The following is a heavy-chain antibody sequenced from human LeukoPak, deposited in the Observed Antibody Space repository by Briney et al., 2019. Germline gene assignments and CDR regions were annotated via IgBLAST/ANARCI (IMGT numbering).Heavy chain of an antibody. V-gene: IGHV1-18*01. D-gene: IGHD3-10*01. CDR2: ISAYNGNT. J-gene: IGHJ4*02. CDR3: ARDEYYCDSGSYVPIKTHLDC. Sequence: VASVTVSCTASGYTFTSYGISWVRQAPGQGLEWKGWISAYNGNTYYAQKLQGRVTMTTDTSTSTAYMELRSLRSDDTAVYYCARDEYYCDSGSYVPIKTHLDCWGQGTLVTVSS. CDR1: GYTFTSYG.